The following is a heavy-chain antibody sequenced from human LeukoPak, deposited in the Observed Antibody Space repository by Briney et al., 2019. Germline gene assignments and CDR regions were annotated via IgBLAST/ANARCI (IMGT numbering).Heavy chain of an antibody. D-gene: IGHD1-26*01. CDR3: ARNTNVGYYYYYYYMDV. CDR1: GFTFSGYY. J-gene: IGHJ6*03. CDR2: ISSSGSTI. V-gene: IGHV3-11*01. Sequence: GSLRLSCAASGFTFSGYYMSWIRQAPGKGLEWVSYISSSGSTIYYADSVKGRFTISRDNAKNSLYLQMNSLRAEDTAVYYCARNTNVGYYYYYYYMDVWGKGTTVTVSS.